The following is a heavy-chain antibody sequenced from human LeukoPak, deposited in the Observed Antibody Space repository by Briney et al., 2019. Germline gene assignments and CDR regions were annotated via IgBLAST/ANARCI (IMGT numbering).Heavy chain of an antibody. CDR3: ARGTIAAAGYYYFDY. CDR1: GFPFSSYW. J-gene: IGHJ4*02. Sequence: TGGSLRLSCAASGFPFSSYWLSWVRQAPGQGLQWVANIKQDGSEKYYVDSVKGRFTISRDNAKNSLYLQMNSLRAEDTAVYYCARGTIAAAGYYYFDYWGQGTQVTVSS. D-gene: IGHD6-13*01. V-gene: IGHV3-7*04. CDR2: IKQDGSEK.